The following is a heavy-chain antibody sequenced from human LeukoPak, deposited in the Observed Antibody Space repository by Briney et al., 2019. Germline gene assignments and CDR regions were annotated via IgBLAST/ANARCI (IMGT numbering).Heavy chain of an antibody. CDR2: ISGGGGIT. D-gene: IGHD6-6*01. CDR1: GFTFSHYA. J-gene: IGHJ5*02. V-gene: IGHV3-23*01. Sequence: PGGSLRLSCAASGFTFSHYATNWVRQVPGKGREWVSGISGGGGITDYADSVKGRFTISRDNSKNTLYLQMNRLRAEDTAVYYCAKDRIAARTFDPWGQGTLVTVSS. CDR3: AKDRIAARTFDP.